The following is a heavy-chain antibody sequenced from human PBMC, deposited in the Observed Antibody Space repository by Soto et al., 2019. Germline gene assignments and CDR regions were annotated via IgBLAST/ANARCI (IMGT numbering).Heavy chain of an antibody. CDR2: INAYNGNT. V-gene: IGHV1-18*01. Sequence: GASVKVSCKASGYTFNTYGITWVRQAPGQGLEWIAWINAYNGNTLYAKNLQGRVTMTTDTSTSTAYMEMRSLTSVDTAVYDCARDRDSLSAFRGQGTLDTGS. J-gene: IGHJ3*01. D-gene: IGHD3-22*01. CDR3: ARDRDSLSAF. CDR1: GYTFNTYG.